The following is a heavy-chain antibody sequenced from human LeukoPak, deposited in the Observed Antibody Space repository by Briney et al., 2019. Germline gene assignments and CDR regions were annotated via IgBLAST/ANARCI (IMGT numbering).Heavy chain of an antibody. D-gene: IGHD2-15*01. CDR3: ARVQKRVVVAIDY. Sequence: GGSLSLSCAASGFTFSSYAMHWVRQAPGKGLEWVAVISYDGSNKYYADSVKGRFTISRDNSKNTLYLQMNSLRAEDTAVYYCARVQKRVVVAIDYWGQGTLVTVSS. CDR1: GFTFSSYA. J-gene: IGHJ4*02. V-gene: IGHV3-30-3*01. CDR2: ISYDGSNK.